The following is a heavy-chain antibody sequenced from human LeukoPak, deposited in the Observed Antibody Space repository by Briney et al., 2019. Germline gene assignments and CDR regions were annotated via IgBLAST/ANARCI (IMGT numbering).Heavy chain of an antibody. V-gene: IGHV1-8*02. D-gene: IGHD3-10*01. CDR3: ARRFYGSGSYFPPDY. J-gene: IGHJ4*02. Sequence: ASVTVSCKASGYTFTSYAMNWVRQAPGQGLEWMGWMNPNSGNTGYAQKFQGRVTMTRNTSISTAYMELSSLRSEDTAVYYCARRFYGSGSYFPPDYWGQGTLVTVSS. CDR2: MNPNSGNT. CDR1: GYTFTSYA.